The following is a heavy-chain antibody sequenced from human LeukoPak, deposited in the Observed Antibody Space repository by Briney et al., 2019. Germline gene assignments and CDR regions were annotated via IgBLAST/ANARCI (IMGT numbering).Heavy chain of an antibody. D-gene: IGHD3-22*01. V-gene: IGHV1-2*02. Sequence: ASVKLSYKTAGSTFSGHHNHLVRQAPGQGLGWMGWFNPSSGHTKYSQNYQDRVIMTRATAISPASLYLSRLSSEETAIYYCVRPGHDSSGYSFRLDYWGQGTLVTVSS. CDR2: FNPSSGHT. J-gene: IGHJ4*02. CDR3: VRPGHDSSGYSFRLDY. CDR1: GSTFSGHH.